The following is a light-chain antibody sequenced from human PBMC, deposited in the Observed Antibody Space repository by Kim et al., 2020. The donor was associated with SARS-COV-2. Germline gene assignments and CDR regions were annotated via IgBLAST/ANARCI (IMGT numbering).Light chain of an antibody. CDR1: SSNIGAGYD. Sequence: RVTIACTGGSSNIGAGYDVHWYQQLPGAAPKLLIYDNNNRPSGVPDRFSGSKSGTSASLAITGLQAEDEADYYCQSYDSGLSGCVFGGGTQLTVL. J-gene: IGLJ3*02. V-gene: IGLV1-40*01. CDR2: DNN. CDR3: QSYDSGLSGCV.